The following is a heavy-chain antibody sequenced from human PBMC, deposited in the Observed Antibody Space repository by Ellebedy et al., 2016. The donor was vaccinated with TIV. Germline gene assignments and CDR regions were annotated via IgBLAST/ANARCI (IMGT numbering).Heavy chain of an antibody. D-gene: IGHD3-10*02. CDR2: LYPKRGGT. V-gene: IGHV1-2*04. J-gene: IGHJ6*02. Sequence: AASVKVSCKASGYTFTDYYIHWFRQAPGQGLAWMGWLYPKRGGTNYAQKFQGWITMTRDTSISTAYMELSRLRSDDTAMYYCARKVVIVRGDTVYYYGMDVWGQGTTVTVSS. CDR1: GYTFTDYY. CDR3: ARKVVIVRGDTVYYYGMDV.